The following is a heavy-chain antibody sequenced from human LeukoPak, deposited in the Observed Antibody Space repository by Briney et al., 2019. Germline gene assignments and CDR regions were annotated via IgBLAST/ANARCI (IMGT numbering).Heavy chain of an antibody. CDR2: ISAHNGDT. CDR1: GYTFASYG. D-gene: IGHD6-19*01. Sequence: GASVKVSCKASGYTFASYGISWVRQAPGQGLEWMGWISAHNGDTSYEEKLQGRVTMTTDTSTSTAYMELRSLRSDDTAVYYCARDKGTVATYYYYYYMDVWGKGTTVTVSS. J-gene: IGHJ6*03. V-gene: IGHV1-18*01. CDR3: ARDKGTVATYYYYYYMDV.